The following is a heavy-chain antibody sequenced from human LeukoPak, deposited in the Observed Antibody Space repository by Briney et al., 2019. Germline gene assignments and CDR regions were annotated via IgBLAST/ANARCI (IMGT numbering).Heavy chain of an antibody. Sequence: GGSLRLSCAASGFTFSNNWMIWVRQAPGKGLEWVANIKEDGSAKYYVDSVKGRFTISRDKSKNTLYLQMNSLRAEDTAVYYCARRPAALDYWGQGTLVTVSS. D-gene: IGHD2-2*01. CDR2: IKEDGSAK. V-gene: IGHV3-7*01. CDR1: GFTFSNNW. CDR3: ARRPAALDY. J-gene: IGHJ4*02.